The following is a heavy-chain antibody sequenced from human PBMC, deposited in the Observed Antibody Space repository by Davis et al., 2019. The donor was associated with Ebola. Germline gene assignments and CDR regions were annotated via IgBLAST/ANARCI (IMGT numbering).Heavy chain of an antibody. CDR1: GFTVSSTY. CDR3: AKGNRTTLYYDTGHDY. Sequence: GESLKFSCAASGFTVSSTYMSWVRQAPGKGLEWVSVIYSGGSTYYADSVKGRFTISRDNAHNTLFLQMSGLRAEDTAVYYCAKGNRTTLYYDTGHDYWGQGTLVTVSS. J-gene: IGHJ4*02. V-gene: IGHV3-53*01. CDR2: IYSGGST. D-gene: IGHD3-22*01.